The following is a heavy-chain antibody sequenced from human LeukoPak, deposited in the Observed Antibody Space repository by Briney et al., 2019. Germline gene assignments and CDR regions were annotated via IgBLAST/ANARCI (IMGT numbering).Heavy chain of an antibody. CDR3: ARGVDTYYYDSRNAFDI. Sequence: SVKVSCKASGGTFSSYAISWVRQAPGQGLEWMGRIIPILGIANYAQKFQGRVTITADKSTSTAYMELSSLRSEDTAVYYCARGVDTYYYDSRNAFDIWGQGTVVTVSS. V-gene: IGHV1-69*04. CDR2: IIPILGIA. D-gene: IGHD3-22*01. J-gene: IGHJ3*02. CDR1: GGTFSSYA.